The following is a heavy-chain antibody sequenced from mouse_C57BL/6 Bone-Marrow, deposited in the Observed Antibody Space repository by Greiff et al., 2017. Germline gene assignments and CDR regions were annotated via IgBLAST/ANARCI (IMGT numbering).Heavy chain of an antibody. CDR1: GYSITSGYY. CDR3: ARVYYDYDGVDY. D-gene: IGHD2-4*01. CDR2: ISYDGSN. Sequence: EVQLVESGPGLVKPSQSLSLTCSVTGYSITSGYYWNWIRQFPGNKLEWMGYISYDGSNNYNPSLKNRISITRDTSKNQFFLKLNSVTTEDTATYYCARVYYDYDGVDYWGQGTTLTVSS. J-gene: IGHJ2*01. V-gene: IGHV3-6*01.